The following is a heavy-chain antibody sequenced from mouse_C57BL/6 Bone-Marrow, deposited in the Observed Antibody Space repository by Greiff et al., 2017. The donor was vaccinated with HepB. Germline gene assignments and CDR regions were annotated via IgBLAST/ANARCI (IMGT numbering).Heavy chain of an antibody. CDR3: ASIYYDYGGAWFAY. J-gene: IGHJ3*01. V-gene: IGHV1-81*01. D-gene: IGHD2-4*01. CDR2: IYPRSGNT. Sequence: QVHVKQSGAELARPGASVKLSCKASGYTFTSYGISWVKQRTGQGLEWIGEIYPRSGNTYYNEKFKGKATLTADKSSSTAYMELRSLTSEDSAVYFCASIYYDYGGAWFAYWGQGTLVTVSA. CDR1: GYTFTSYG.